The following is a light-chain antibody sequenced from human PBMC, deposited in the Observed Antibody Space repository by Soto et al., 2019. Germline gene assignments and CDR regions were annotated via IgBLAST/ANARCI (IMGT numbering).Light chain of an antibody. Sequence: QSALTQPPSASGSLGQSVTISCTGTSSDIGTYDYVSWYQQHPGRAPKLIIFEVSKRPLGVPDRFSGPKSGNTASLIVSGLQPDDEAEYHCTSYTGDDFTFVFGTGTKLTVL. CDR1: SSDIGTYDY. J-gene: IGLJ1*01. V-gene: IGLV2-8*01. CDR3: TSYTGDDFTFV. CDR2: EVS.